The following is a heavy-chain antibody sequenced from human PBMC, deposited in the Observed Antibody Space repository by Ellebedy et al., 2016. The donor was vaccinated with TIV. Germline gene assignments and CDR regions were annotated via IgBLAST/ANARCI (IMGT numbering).Heavy chain of an antibody. Sequence: AASVKVSCKASGYTFTNYYMNWVRQAPGQGLEWMGIINPGGGGTSYAQKFQGRVTMTRDTSTSTVYMELSSLSSEDTALYYCARDPVGVGPAFDVWGQGTMVTVSS. J-gene: IGHJ3*01. D-gene: IGHD4-23*01. V-gene: IGHV1-46*01. CDR3: ARDPVGVGPAFDV. CDR1: GYTFTNYY. CDR2: INPGGGGT.